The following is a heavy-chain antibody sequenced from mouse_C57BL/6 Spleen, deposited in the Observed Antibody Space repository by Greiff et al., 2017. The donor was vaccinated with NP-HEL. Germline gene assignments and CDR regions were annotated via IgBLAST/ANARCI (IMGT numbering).Heavy chain of an antibody. J-gene: IGHJ3*01. CDR3: ARDGIYDGYPWFAY. CDR2: IYPGDGDT. CDR1: GYAFSSYW. D-gene: IGHD2-3*01. Sequence: VQLQQSGAELVKPGASVKISCKASGYAFSSYWMNWVKQRPGKGLEWIGQIYPGDGDTNYNGKFKGKATLTADKSSSTAYMQLSSLTSEDSAVYFWARDGIYDGYPWFAYWGQGTLVTVSA. V-gene: IGHV1-80*01.